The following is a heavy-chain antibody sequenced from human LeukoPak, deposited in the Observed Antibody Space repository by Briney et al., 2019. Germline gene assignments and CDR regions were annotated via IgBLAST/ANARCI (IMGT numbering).Heavy chain of an antibody. Sequence: GGSLRLSCAASGFTFSDYYMSWIRQAPGKGLEWVSYISSSGSTIYYADSVKGRFTISRDNAKNSLYLQMNSLRAEDTAVYYCATSYLWFGPTEFQHWGQGTLVTVSS. V-gene: IGHV3-11*04. CDR3: ATSYLWFGPTEFQH. CDR1: GFTFSDYY. J-gene: IGHJ1*01. D-gene: IGHD3-10*01. CDR2: ISSSGSTI.